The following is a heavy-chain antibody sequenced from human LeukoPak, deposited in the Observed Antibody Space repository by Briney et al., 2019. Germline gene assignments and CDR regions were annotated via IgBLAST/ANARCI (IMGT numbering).Heavy chain of an antibody. CDR3: ARVSGSYPHLDYWYFDL. J-gene: IGHJ2*01. V-gene: IGHV1-46*01. D-gene: IGHD1-26*01. CDR2: INPSGGST. CDR1: GGTFSSYA. Sequence: ASVKVSCKASGGTFSSYAISWVRQAPGQGLEWMGIINPSGGSTSYAQKFQGRVTMTRDTSTSTVYMELSSLRSEDTAVYYCARVSGSYPHLDYWYFDLWGRGTLVTVSS.